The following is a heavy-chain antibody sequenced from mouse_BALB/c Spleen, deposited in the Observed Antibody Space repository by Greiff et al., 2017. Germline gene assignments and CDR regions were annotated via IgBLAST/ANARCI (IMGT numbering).Heavy chain of an antibody. CDR1: GFTFSSFR. CDR3: AREGWFAY. Sequence: EVKLMESGGGLVQPGGSRKLSCAASGFTFSSFRMHWVRQAPAKGLEWVAYISSGSSTIYYADTVKGRFTISRDNPKNTLFLQMTSLRSEDTAMYYCAREGWFAYWGQGTLVTVSA. V-gene: IGHV5-17*02. CDR2: ISSGSSTI. J-gene: IGHJ3*01.